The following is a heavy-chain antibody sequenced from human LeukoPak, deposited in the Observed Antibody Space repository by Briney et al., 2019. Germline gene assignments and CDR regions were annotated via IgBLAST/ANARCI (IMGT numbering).Heavy chain of an antibody. CDR3: AKDGPGYSYGCDY. J-gene: IGHJ4*02. D-gene: IGHD5-18*01. V-gene: IGHV3-30-3*01. Sequence: PGRSLRLSCAASGFTFSSYAIHWVRQAPGKGLEWGAVISYDRSDKYYAHSVKGRFTISRDNTKNTPYLQTNSLRAEDTAVYYCAKDGPGYSYGCDYWGQGTLVTVSS. CDR2: ISYDRSDK. CDR1: GFTFSSYA.